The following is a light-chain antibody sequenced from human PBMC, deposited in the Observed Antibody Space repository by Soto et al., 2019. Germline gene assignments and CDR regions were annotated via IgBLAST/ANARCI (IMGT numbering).Light chain of an antibody. Sequence: QSVLTQTPSVSGAPGQKITMSCTGSSSNIGEGYDVHWYQQLPGAAPILLIYADNNRPSGVADRFSASNSGTSASLAITGLKGEDAAVYYCPSYDTSLSGVMFGAGTKLTVL. CDR2: ADN. J-gene: IGLJ3*02. CDR1: SSNIGEGYD. CDR3: PSYDTSLSGVM. V-gene: IGLV1-40*01.